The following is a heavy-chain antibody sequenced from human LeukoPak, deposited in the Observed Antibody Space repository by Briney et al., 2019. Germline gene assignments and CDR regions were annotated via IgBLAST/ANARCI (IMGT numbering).Heavy chain of an antibody. Sequence: GGSLRLSCAVSGFTFNSYWMSWVRQAPGKGLEWVSNVQQEGSEKYYVDSVKGRFTISRDNAKTSVYLQMNSLRAKDTATYYCATTLNIATAGYFWGQGTLVTVSS. V-gene: IGHV3-7*01. CDR2: VQQEGSEK. D-gene: IGHD6-13*01. CDR3: ATTLNIATAGYF. J-gene: IGHJ4*02. CDR1: GFTFNSYW.